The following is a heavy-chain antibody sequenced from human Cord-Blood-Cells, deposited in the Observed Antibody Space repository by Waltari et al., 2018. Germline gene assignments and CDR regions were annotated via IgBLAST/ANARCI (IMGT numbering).Heavy chain of an antibody. J-gene: IGHJ6*02. Sequence: QVQLQESGPGLVKPSETLSLTCTVSGGSISSHYWSWIRQPPGKGLEWIGYIYYSGSTNYNPSLRSRVTISVDTSKNQFSLKLSSVTAADTAVYYCARGDSSSYYYYYGMDVWGQGTTVTVSS. D-gene: IGHD6-6*01. V-gene: IGHV4-59*11. CDR1: GGSISSHY. CDR3: ARGDSSSYYYYYGMDV. CDR2: IYYSGST.